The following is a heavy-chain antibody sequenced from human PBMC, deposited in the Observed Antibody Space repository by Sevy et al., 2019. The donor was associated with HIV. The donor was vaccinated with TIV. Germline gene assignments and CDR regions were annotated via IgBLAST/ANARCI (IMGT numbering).Heavy chain of an antibody. CDR3: ALERLSSDVAEYFQN. CDR1: GFTFSRYS. Sequence: GGSLRLSCAASGFTFSRYSMHWVRQAPGKGLEWVATISFDASNKHYADSVKGRFTISRDNFQNSLFLQMNSLRPEDTAVYYCALERLSSDVAEYFQNWGQVTLVTVSS. D-gene: IGHD1-1*01. CDR2: ISFDASNK. J-gene: IGHJ1*01. V-gene: IGHV3-30*04.